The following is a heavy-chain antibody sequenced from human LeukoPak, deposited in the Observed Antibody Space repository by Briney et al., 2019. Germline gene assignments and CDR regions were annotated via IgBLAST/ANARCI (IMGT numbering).Heavy chain of an antibody. D-gene: IGHD3-22*01. CDR2: IGGSGVST. V-gene: IGHV3-23*01. J-gene: IGHJ3*02. CDR3: VKSTSGYSRDGFDI. Sequence: GGSLRLSCAASGFTFSSYAMSWVRQAPGKGLEWVSAIGGSGVSTYYAASVKGRFTISRDNSKNTLYLQMNSLRAEDTAVYYCVKSTSGYSRDGFDIWGKGHWSPSLQ. CDR1: GFTFSSYA.